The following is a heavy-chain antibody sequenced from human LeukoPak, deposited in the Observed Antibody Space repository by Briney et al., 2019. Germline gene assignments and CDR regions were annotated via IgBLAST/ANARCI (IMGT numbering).Heavy chain of an antibody. J-gene: IGHJ4*02. D-gene: IGHD3-3*01. CDR2: IKQDGSEK. Sequence: GGSLRLSCAASGFTFSSYWMSWVRQAPGKGLEWVANIKQDGSEKYYVDSVKGRFTISRDNAKNSLYLQMNSLRAEDTAVYYCARTYYDFWSGPLGYWGQGTLVTVSS. CDR1: GFTFSSYW. V-gene: IGHV3-7*01. CDR3: ARTYYDFWSGPLGY.